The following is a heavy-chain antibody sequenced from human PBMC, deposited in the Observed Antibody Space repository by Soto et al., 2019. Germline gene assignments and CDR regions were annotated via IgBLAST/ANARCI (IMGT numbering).Heavy chain of an antibody. Sequence: SETLSLTCTVSGGSISSYYWGWIRQPPGKGLEWIGYIYYSGSTNYNPSLKSRVTISVDTSKNQFSLKLSSVTAADTAVYYCARVNAVTTIYHYYYMDVWGKGTTVTVSS. CDR1: GGSISSYY. J-gene: IGHJ6*03. CDR2: IYYSGST. V-gene: IGHV4-59*01. D-gene: IGHD4-17*01. CDR3: ARVNAVTTIYHYYYMDV.